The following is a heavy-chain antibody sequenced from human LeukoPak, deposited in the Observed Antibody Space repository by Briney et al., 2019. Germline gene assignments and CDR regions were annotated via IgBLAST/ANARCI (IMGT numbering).Heavy chain of an antibody. CDR3: ARDVDWCFDL. V-gene: IGHV3-48*01. J-gene: IGHJ2*01. CDR2: ISSTGNTI. CDR1: GFTFSSYS. Sequence: PGGSLRLSCAAPGFTFSSYSMNWVRQARGKGLEWVSYISSTGNTIYYADSVKGRFTISRDSARNSLYLQMNSLRAEDTAVYYCARDVDWCFDLWGRGTLVTVSS.